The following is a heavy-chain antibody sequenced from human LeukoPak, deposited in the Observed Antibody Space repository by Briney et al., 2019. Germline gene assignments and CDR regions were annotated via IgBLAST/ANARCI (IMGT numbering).Heavy chain of an antibody. CDR2: ISTNGGNT. CDR3: AKVRYCSGGNCYPDDN. CDR1: GFTFSSYS. D-gene: IGHD2-15*01. V-gene: IGHV3-64*02. Sequence: GGSLRLSCAASGFTFSSYSMHWVRQAPGKGVEYVSAISTNGGNTYYADSVKGRFTISRDNSKNTLYLQMNSLRAEDTAVYYCAKVRYCSGGNCYPDDNWGQGTLVSVSS. J-gene: IGHJ4*02.